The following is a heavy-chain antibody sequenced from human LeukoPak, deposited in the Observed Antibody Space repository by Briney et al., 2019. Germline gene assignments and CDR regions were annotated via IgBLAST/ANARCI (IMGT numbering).Heavy chain of an antibody. CDR3: ARDLPHYYGSGSYPSLDY. CDR2: ISAYNGNT. V-gene: IGHV1-18*01. J-gene: IGHJ4*02. CDR1: GYTFTSYG. D-gene: IGHD3-10*01. Sequence: PGASVKVSCKASGYTFTSYGISWVRQAPGQGLEWMGWISAYNGNTNYAQKLQGRVTMTTDTSTSTAYMELRSLRSDDTAVHYCARDLPHYYGSGSYPSLDYWGQGTLVTVSS.